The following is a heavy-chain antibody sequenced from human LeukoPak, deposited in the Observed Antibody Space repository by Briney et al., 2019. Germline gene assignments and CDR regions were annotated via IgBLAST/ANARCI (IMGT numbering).Heavy chain of an antibody. CDR3: ARVDCSGGSCYSGEFDY. D-gene: IGHD2-15*01. CDR2: INWNGGST. V-gene: IGHV3-20*04. CDR1: GFTFDDYG. Sequence: GGSLRLSCAASGFTFDDYGMSWVRQAPGKGLEWVSGINWNGGSTGYADSVKGRFTISRDNAKNSLYLQMNSLRAEDTALYYCARVDCSGGSCYSGEFDYWGQGTLVTVSS. J-gene: IGHJ4*02.